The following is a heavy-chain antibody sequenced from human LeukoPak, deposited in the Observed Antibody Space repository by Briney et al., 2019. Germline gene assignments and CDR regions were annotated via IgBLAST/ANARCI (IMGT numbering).Heavy chain of an antibody. CDR3: AKGAAAGYYYYYMDV. J-gene: IGHJ6*03. Sequence: GGSLRRSCAASGFTFDEYTMHWVRQAPGKGLEWVSLISWDGGSTYYADSAKGRFTISRDNSKNSLYLQMNSLRTEDTALYYCAKGAAAGYYYYYMDVWGKGTTVTVSS. D-gene: IGHD6-13*01. CDR1: GFTFDEYT. CDR2: ISWDGGST. V-gene: IGHV3-43*01.